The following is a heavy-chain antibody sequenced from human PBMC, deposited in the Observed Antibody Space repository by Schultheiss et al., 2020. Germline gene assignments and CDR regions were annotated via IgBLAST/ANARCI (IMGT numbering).Heavy chain of an antibody. Sequence: SETLSLTCAVYGGSFSGYYWSWIRQPPGKGLEWIGEINHSGSTNYNPSLKSRVTISVDTSKNQFSLKLSSVTAADTAVYYCARHAYYYDSSAYYYYFDNWGQGTLVTVSS. CDR3: ARHAYYYDSSAYYYYFDN. D-gene: IGHD3-22*01. J-gene: IGHJ4*02. V-gene: IGHV4-34*01. CDR2: INHSGST. CDR1: GGSFSGYY.